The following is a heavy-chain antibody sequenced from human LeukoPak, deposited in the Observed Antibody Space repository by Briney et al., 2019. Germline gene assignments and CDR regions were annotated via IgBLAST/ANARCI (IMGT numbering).Heavy chain of an antibody. V-gene: IGHV1-69*13. J-gene: IGHJ3*02. CDR1: GGTFSSYA. D-gene: IGHD2-21*01. Sequence: SVKVSCKASGGTFSSYAISWVRQAPGQGLEWMGGIIPIFGTANYAQKFQGRVTITADESTSTAYMELSSLRSEDTAVYYCAALVVKMGDAFDIWGQVTMVTVSS. CDR2: IIPIFGTA. CDR3: AALVVKMGDAFDI.